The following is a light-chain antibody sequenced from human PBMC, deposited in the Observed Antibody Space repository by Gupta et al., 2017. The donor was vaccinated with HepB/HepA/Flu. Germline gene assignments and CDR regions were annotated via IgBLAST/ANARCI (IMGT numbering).Light chain of an antibody. CDR2: NTN. Sequence: QSVVTQPPSASGTPGQRATISCSGSNSNVGSHNVKRFQQLPGRAPKLLIDNTNQRPSGVPDRFSGSKSGTSASLAISGLQSEDEADYFCGTWDNSLNAFVFGTGTKVTVL. CDR3: GTWDNSLNAFV. V-gene: IGLV1-44*01. CDR1: NSNVGSHN. J-gene: IGLJ1*01.